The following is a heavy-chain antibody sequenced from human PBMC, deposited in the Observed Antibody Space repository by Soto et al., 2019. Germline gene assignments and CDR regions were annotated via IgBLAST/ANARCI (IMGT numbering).Heavy chain of an antibody. J-gene: IGHJ4*02. CDR3: VKVGVGYTVTYYFDY. V-gene: IGHV3-23*01. D-gene: IGHD5-18*01. CDR2: ISGSGGST. Sequence: EVQLLESGGGLVQPGESLRLSCAASGFTFSSYAMSWVRQAPGKGLEWVSAISGSGGSTYYADSVKGRFTISRDNSKNTLYLQMNSLRAEDTAVYYCVKVGVGYTVTYYFDYWGQGTLVTVSS. CDR1: GFTFSSYA.